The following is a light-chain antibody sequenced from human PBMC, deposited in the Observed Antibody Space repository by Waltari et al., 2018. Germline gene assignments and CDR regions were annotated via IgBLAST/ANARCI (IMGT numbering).Light chain of an antibody. V-gene: IGKV3-11*01. CDR2: DAS. J-gene: IGKJ5*01. Sequence: EIVMTQSPATLSLSPGERATLSCRASQSVDRYLAWYQQKPGTAPRLLIYDASNRATGLPARFSCSGSVTDFTLPLRSLEPEDFAVYYCQQRSIWPPITFGQGTRLEIK. CDR3: QQRSIWPPIT. CDR1: QSVDRY.